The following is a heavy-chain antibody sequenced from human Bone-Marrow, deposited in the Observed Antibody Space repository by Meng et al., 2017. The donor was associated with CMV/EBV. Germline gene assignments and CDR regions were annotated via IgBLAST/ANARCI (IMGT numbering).Heavy chain of an antibody. CDR1: GYIFTAYY. Sequence: ASVKVSCKASGYIFTAYYILWVRQAPGQGLEYMGWINPNSAYTISAQKFQGRVTMTRDTSISTAYMELSWLTSDDTAVYYCVRDLKGTSVTTRGLYGMDVWAQGTTVTVTS. CDR3: VRDLKGTSVTTRGLYGMDV. D-gene: IGHD4-11*01. J-gene: IGHJ6*02. CDR2: INPNSAYT. V-gene: IGHV1-2*02.